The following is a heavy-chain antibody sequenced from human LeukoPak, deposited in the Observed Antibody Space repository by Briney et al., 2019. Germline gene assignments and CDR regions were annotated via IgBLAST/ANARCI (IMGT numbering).Heavy chain of an antibody. CDR3: ARREGARPMDY. J-gene: IGHJ4*02. D-gene: IGHD6-6*01. V-gene: IGHV4-39*01. CDR2: IYYSGST. CDR1: GGSISSSSYS. Sequence: SETLSLTCTVSGGSISSSSYSWGWIRQPPGKGLEWIGSIYYSGSTYYNPSLKSRVTISVDTSKNQFSMKLSSVTAADTAVYYCARREGARPMDYWGQGTLVTVSS.